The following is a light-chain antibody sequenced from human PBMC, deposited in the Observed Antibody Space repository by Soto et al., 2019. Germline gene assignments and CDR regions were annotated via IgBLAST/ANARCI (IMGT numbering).Light chain of an antibody. CDR2: KVS. V-gene: IGKV2-30*01. CDR3: MQGTHWPPT. J-gene: IGKJ1*01. CDR1: QSLVYSDGNTY. Sequence: DVVMTQSPLSLPVTLGQPASISCRSSQSLVYSDGNTYLDWFQQRPGQSPRRLIYKVSTRDSGVPDRFSGSGSGTDFTLKISRVEAEDVGVYYCMQGTHWPPTFGLGTKVVIK.